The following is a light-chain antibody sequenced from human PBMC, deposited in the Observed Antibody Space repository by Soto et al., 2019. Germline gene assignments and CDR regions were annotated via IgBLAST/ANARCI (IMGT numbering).Light chain of an antibody. CDR2: DAS. J-gene: IGKJ3*01. Sequence: EIVLTQSPATLSLSPGERATLSCRASQSVSSYLAWYQQKPGQAPRLLIYDASNRATGIPARFSGSGSGTDFTLTISSLEPEYFAVYYCQQRSNWPPIFTFGPGTKVDFK. CDR1: QSVSSY. CDR3: QQRSNWPPIFT. V-gene: IGKV3-11*01.